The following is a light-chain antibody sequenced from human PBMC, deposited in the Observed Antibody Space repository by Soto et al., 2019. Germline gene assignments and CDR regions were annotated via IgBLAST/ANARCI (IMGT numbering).Light chain of an antibody. CDR3: QQYDTFWT. Sequence: DIQMTQSPSTLSGSVGDRVTITCRASQTISSWLAWYQQKPGKAPKLLIYDASSLGSGVPSRFSGSGSGTEFTLTISSLQPDDSATYYCQQYDTFWTFGQGTKVDIK. CDR1: QTISSW. J-gene: IGKJ1*01. CDR2: DAS. V-gene: IGKV1-5*01.